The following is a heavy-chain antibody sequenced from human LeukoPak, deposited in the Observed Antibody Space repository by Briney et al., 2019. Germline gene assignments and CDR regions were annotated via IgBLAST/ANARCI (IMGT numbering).Heavy chain of an antibody. D-gene: IGHD3-22*01. J-gene: IGHJ4*02. Sequence: SETLSLTRAVYGGSFSGYYWSWIRQPPGKGLEWIGEINHSGSTTYNPSLKSRVTVSVDTSKNQFSLKLSSVTAADTAVYYCAVGYYDSGGYHDYWGQGTLVTVSS. CDR1: GGSFSGYY. V-gene: IGHV4-34*01. CDR2: INHSGST. CDR3: AVGYYDSGGYHDY.